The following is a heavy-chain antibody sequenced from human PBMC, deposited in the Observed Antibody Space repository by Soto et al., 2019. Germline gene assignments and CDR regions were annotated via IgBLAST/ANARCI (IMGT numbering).Heavy chain of an antibody. CDR3: ARVRTDSSGYYYGAFDY. J-gene: IGHJ4*02. D-gene: IGHD3-22*01. Sequence: ASVKVSCKXSGYTFTSYYMHWVRQAPGQGLEWMGIINPSGGSTSYAQKFQGRVTMTRDTSTSTVYMELSSLRSEDTAVYYCARVRTDSSGYYYGAFDYWGQGTLVTVSS. V-gene: IGHV1-46*01. CDR1: GYTFTSYY. CDR2: INPSGGST.